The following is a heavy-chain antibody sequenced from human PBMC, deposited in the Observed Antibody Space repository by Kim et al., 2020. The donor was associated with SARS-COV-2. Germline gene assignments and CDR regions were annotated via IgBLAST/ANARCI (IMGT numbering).Heavy chain of an antibody. CDR3: ATNQGLLLWFGELRGVFDY. CDR1: GGSISSSNW. CDR2: IYHSGST. V-gene: IGHV4-4*02. D-gene: IGHD3-10*01. J-gene: IGHJ4*02. Sequence: SETLSLTCAVSGGSISSSNWWSWVRQPPGKGLEWIGEIYHSGSTNYNPSLKSRVTISVDKSKNQFSLKLSSVTAADTAVYYCATNQGLLLWFGELRGVFDYWGQGTLVTVSS.